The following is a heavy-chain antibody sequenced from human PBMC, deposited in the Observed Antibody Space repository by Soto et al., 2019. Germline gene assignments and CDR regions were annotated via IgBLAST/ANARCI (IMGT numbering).Heavy chain of an antibody. D-gene: IGHD1-7*01. CDR1: GGSISSYY. J-gene: IGHJ4*02. V-gene: IGHV4-59*01. Sequence: LSLTYTVSGGSISSYYWTWIRQPPGKGLEWIGYIYYSGSTNYSPSLKRRVTISVDTSKNQFALKLSSVPAADTAVYYCARVIGITETLDYWGQGTLVTVSS. CDR3: ARVIGITETLDY. CDR2: IYYSGST.